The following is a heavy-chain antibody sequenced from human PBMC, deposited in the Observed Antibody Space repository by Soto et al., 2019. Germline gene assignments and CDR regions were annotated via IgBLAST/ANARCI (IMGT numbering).Heavy chain of an antibody. D-gene: IGHD3-9*01. CDR2: ISAYNGNT. Sequence: ASVKVSCKASGYTCTSYGISWVRQAPGQGLEWMGWISAYNGNTNYAQKLQGRVTMTTDTSTSTAYMELRSLRSDDTAVYCCARYFDWLFHGPDVDYWGQGTLVTVSS. CDR3: ARYFDWLFHGPDVDY. J-gene: IGHJ4*02. V-gene: IGHV1-18*01. CDR1: GYTCTSYG.